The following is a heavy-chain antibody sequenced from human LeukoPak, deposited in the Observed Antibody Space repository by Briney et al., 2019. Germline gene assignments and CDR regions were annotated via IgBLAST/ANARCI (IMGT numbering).Heavy chain of an antibody. D-gene: IGHD2-2*01. J-gene: IGHJ6*02. CDR2: IYYSGST. CDR3: ASRPLGSKYYYGMDV. CDR1: GGSISSYY. Sequence: PSETLSLTCTVSGGSISSYYWSWIRQPPGKGLEWIGYIYYSGSTNYNPSLKSRVTISVDTSKNQFSLKLSSVTAADMAVYYCASRPLGSKYYYGMDVWGQGTTVTVSS. V-gene: IGHV4-59*01.